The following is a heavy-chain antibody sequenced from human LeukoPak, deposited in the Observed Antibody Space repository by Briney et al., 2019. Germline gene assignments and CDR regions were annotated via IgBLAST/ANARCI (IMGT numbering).Heavy chain of an antibody. CDR3: ASELRYFGVDH. J-gene: IGHJ4*02. CDR2: ISSSGTTI. CDR1: GFTFSSYE. Sequence: GGSLRLSCAASGFTFSSYEMKWVRQAPGKGLEWVSYISSSGTTIYYADSVKGRFTISRDNAKNSLYLQMNSLRAEDTAVYYCASELRYFGVDHWGQGTLVTVSS. V-gene: IGHV3-48*03. D-gene: IGHD3-9*01.